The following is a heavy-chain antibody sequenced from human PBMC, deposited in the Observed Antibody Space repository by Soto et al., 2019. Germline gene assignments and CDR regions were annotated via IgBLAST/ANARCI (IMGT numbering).Heavy chain of an antibody. CDR2: IRSKAYGGTT. CDR1: GFTFGDYA. Sequence: QAGGSLRLSCTASGFTFGDYAMSWVRQAPGKGLEWVGFIRSKAYGGTTEYAASVKGRFTISRDDSKSIAYLQMNSLKTEDTAVYYCTRGGSSNYYYGMDVWGQGTTVTVSS. D-gene: IGHD6-13*01. CDR3: TRGGSSNYYYGMDV. V-gene: IGHV3-49*04. J-gene: IGHJ6*02.